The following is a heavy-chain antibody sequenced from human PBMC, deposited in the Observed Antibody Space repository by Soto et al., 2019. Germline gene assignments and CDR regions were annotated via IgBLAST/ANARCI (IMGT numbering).Heavy chain of an antibody. CDR2: MEPNSGST. CDR1: GYTFTTYD. CDR3: ARERKFDFWRKGLDV. D-gene: IGHD3-3*01. J-gene: IGHJ6*02. V-gene: IGHV1-8*01. Sequence: QAQLVQSGAEVRKPGASVKVSCKASGYTFTTYDINWVRQAPGQGLEWLGWMEPNSGSTGYAQNFQGRITMNRHISRNTAHMELSSLQSEDTAVYYCARERKFDFWRKGLDVWGQGTTVTVSS.